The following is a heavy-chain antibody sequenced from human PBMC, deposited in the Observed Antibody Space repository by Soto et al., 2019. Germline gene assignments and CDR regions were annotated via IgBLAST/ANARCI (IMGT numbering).Heavy chain of an antibody. Sequence: GGSLRLSCAASGFTFDDYTMHWVRQAPGKGLEWVSLISWDGGSTYYADSVKGRFTISRDNSKNSLYLQMNSLRTEDTALYYCAKGTQSSYETYYYYGMDVWGQGTTVTSP. CDR2: ISWDGGST. CDR3: AKGTQSSYETYYYYGMDV. V-gene: IGHV3-43*01. D-gene: IGHD5-12*01. CDR1: GFTFDDYT. J-gene: IGHJ6*02.